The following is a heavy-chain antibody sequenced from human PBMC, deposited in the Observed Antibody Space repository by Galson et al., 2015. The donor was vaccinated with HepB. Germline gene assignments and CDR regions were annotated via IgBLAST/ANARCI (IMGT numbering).Heavy chain of an antibody. J-gene: IGHJ4*02. Sequence: SLRLSCAASGFTFSNAWMNWVRQAPGKGLEWVGRIRSKANSYATAYAASVKGRFTISRDDSKNTAYLQMNSLKTEDTAVYYCTRHEDSSGYYYELAVFDYWGQGTLVTVSS. CDR1: GFTFSNAW. V-gene: IGHV3-73*01. CDR2: IRSKANSYAT. CDR3: TRHEDSSGYYYELAVFDY. D-gene: IGHD3-22*01.